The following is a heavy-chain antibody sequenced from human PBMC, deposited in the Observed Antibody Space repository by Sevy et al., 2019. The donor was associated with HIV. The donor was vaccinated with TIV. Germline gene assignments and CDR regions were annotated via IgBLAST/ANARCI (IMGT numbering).Heavy chain of an antibody. CDR1: GITLSTYW. J-gene: IGHJ4*02. D-gene: IGHD3-22*01. CDR3: SRGLYYYDMRGHQEPGDY. V-gene: IGHV3-74*01. CDR2: INSDGSST. Sequence: GGSLRLSCAASGITLSTYWMHWVRQAPGKGLVWVSRINSDGSSTSYADSVKGRFTSSRDNGKNTLYLQMKSLRAEDTAVYFCSRGLYYYDMRGHQEPGDYWGQGVLVTVSS.